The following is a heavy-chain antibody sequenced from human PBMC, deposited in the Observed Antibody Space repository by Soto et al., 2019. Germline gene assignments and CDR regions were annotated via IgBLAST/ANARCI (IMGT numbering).Heavy chain of an antibody. CDR3: ARGAPVNYDILTGYYTGVDPTSYYYYYYGMDV. CDR1: GGTFSSYA. D-gene: IGHD3-9*01. V-gene: IGHV1-69*13. CDR2: IIPIFGTA. Sequence: SVKVSCKASGGTFSSYAISWVRQAPGQGLEWMGGIIPIFGTANYAQKFQGRVTITADESTSTAYMELSSLRSEDTAVYYCARGAPVNYDILTGYYTGVDPTSYYYYYYGMDVWGQGTTVTVS. J-gene: IGHJ6*02.